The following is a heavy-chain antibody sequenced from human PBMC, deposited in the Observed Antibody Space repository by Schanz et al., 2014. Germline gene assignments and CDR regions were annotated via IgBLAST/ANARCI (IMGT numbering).Heavy chain of an antibody. Sequence: EVHLLESGGGLVQPGGSLRLSCAASGFTFSNHALSWVRQAPGKGLEWVSGIGGSGDSTHYADSVKGRFIISRDNSKNTVYLQMNSLRAEDTGMYYCARGDPVAGLDYWGRGTLVTVSS. V-gene: IGHV3-23*01. CDR3: ARGDPVAGLDY. J-gene: IGHJ4*02. CDR2: IGGSGDST. CDR1: GFTFSNHA.